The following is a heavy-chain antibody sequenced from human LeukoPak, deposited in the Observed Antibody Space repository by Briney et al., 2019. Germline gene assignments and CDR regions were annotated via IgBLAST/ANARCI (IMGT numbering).Heavy chain of an antibody. D-gene: IGHD3-22*01. V-gene: IGHV3-48*02. Sequence: GGSLRLSCAASGFTFSSYSMNWVRQAPGKGLEWVSYISISSSAIYYADFVKGRFTISRDNAKKSLYLQMNSLREEDTAVYYCAKVGGSSGTDYWGQGTLVTVSS. CDR3: AKVGGSSGTDY. J-gene: IGHJ4*02. CDR2: ISISSSAI. CDR1: GFTFSSYS.